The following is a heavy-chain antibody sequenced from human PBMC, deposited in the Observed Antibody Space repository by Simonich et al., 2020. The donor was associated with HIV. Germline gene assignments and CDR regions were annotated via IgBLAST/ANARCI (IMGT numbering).Heavy chain of an antibody. CDR1: GGSISDDH. CDR2: IGHGGRT. Sequence: QVQLQQWGAGPLKPSETLSLTCAFNGGSISDDHWNWIRHPPGKGLEWIGEIGHGGRTNYNPSLKSRVTIFVDTSKNQFSLTLSSVTAAATAVYFCARAPSPARGDFQQWGQGTLVTVSS. D-gene: IGHD3-10*01. J-gene: IGHJ1*01. V-gene: IGHV4-34*01. CDR3: ARAPSPARGDFQQ.